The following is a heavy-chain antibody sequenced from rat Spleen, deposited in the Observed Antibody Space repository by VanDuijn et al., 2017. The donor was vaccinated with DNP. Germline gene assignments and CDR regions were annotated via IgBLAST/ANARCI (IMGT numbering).Heavy chain of an antibody. Sequence: EVQLVESGGGLVQPGRSLKLSCAASGFTFSNYGMAWVRQAPTKGLDWVASITNSGGTTYYPDSMKGRFTISRDDAKSSLYLQMNSLKSEDTATYSCARGSTSIYWYFDFWGPGTMVTVSS. CDR3: ARGSTSIYWYFDF. CDR2: ITNSGGTT. CDR1: GFTFSNYG. D-gene: IGHD3-1*01. V-gene: IGHV5S13*01. J-gene: IGHJ1*01.